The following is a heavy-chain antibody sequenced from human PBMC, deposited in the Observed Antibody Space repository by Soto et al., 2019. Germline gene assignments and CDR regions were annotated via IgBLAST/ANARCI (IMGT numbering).Heavy chain of an antibody. CDR1: EFTYSTYA. J-gene: IGHJ5*02. CDR3: ARDPVVGSGWLDYNWFDP. V-gene: IGHV3-30-3*01. D-gene: IGHD6-19*01. CDR2: ISYDGSNK. Sequence: PGGTLRLSCAASEFTYSTYAMHWVRQAPGKGLEWVAVISYDGSNKYYADSVKGRFTISRDNSKNTLYLQMNSLRAEDTAVYYSARDPVVGSGWLDYNWFDPWGQGTLVTVSS.